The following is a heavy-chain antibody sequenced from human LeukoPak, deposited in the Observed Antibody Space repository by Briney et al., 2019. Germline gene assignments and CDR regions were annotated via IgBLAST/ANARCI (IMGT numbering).Heavy chain of an antibody. CDR1: GFTFSSYG. J-gene: IGHJ4*02. CDR3: AREWGPIAVSGGPGY. CDR2: IWFDGRNK. V-gene: IGHV3-33*08. Sequence: PGGSLRLSCAASGFTFSSYGMHWVRQAPGKGLEWVAVIWFDGRNKFHADSVKGRFTISRDNSKNTLFLQMNSLRAEDTAVYYCAREWGPIAVSGGPGYWGQGALVTVSS. D-gene: IGHD6-19*01.